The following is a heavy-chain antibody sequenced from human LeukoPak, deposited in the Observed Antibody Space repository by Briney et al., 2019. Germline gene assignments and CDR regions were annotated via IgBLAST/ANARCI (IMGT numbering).Heavy chain of an antibody. CDR1: GGSISNYY. D-gene: IGHD5-24*01. CDR2: IYYSGST. Sequence: SETLSLTCTVSGGSISNYYWSWIRQSPVKGLEWIGFIYYSGSTNYNPSLKSRVTISVDTSKNQFSLKLSSATAADTAVYFCARGDGYIYSGMVTLNFFDSWGRGTLVTVSS. CDR3: ARGDGYIYSGMVTLNFFDS. V-gene: IGHV4-59*01. J-gene: IGHJ4*02.